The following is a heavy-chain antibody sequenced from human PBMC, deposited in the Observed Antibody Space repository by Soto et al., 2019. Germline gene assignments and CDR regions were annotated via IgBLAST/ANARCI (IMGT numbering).Heavy chain of an antibody. J-gene: IGHJ4*02. V-gene: IGHV4-34*01. CDR1: GGSFSGYY. CDR2: INHSGST. D-gene: IGHD2-21*01. CDR3: ARAQGLAYCGGDCYLHFDY. Sequence: QVQLQQWGAGLLKPSETLSLTCAVYGGSFSGYYWSWIRQPPGKGLEWIGEINHSGSTNYNPSLKSRVTISVDTSRNQVSLKLSSVTAADTAVYYCARAQGLAYCGGDCYLHFDYWGQGTLVTVSS.